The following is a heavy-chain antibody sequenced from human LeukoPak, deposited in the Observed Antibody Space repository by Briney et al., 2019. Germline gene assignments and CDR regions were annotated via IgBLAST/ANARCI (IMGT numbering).Heavy chain of an antibody. J-gene: IGHJ6*02. CDR1: GGSLSSGSYY. CDR2: IYTSGST. V-gene: IGHV4-61*02. D-gene: IGHD3-3*01. Sequence: SQTLSPTCPVSGGSLSSGSYYWSWIRQPAGKGLEWIGRIYTSGSTNYNPSLKTRVTISVDTSKNQFSLKLSSVTAADTAVYYCASRSGDGMDVWGQGTTVTVSS. CDR3: ASRSGDGMDV.